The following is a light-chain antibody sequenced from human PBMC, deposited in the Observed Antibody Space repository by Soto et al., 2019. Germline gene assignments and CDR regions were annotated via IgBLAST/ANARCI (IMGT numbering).Light chain of an antibody. Sequence: QTVVTQEPSFSVSPGGTVTLTCGLSSGSVSTTNYPTWYQQTPGQAPRTLIYCTQTRISGVPDRFSGSILGNKAALPITGAQADDECGYYCLLFMTSGISVFGGGTKLTVL. CDR3: LLFMTSGISV. CDR1: SGSVSTTNY. V-gene: IGLV8-61*01. J-gene: IGLJ3*02. CDR2: CTQ.